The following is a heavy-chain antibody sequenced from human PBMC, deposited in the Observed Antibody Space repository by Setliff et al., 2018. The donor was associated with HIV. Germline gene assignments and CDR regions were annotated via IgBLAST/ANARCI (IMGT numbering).Heavy chain of an antibody. CDR3: ARGYASGYDAYGY. CDR2: IIHSGSI. CDR1: GGSFNDYC. Sequence: SETLSLTCAVYGGSFNDYCWSWIRQPPGKGLEWIGEIIHSGSINYNPSLKSRVTISVDTYNNQFSLNMNSVNAADTAVYYCARGYASGYDAYGYWGQGTLVTVSS. J-gene: IGHJ4*02. V-gene: IGHV4-34*01. D-gene: IGHD5-12*01.